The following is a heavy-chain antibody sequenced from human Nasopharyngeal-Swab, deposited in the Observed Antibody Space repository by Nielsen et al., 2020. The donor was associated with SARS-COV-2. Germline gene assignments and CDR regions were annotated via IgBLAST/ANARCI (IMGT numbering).Heavy chain of an antibody. V-gene: IGHV3-23*01. CDR2: IRSTGDTS. Sequence: GESLKISCAASGFTFSSYSMTWIRQAPGKGLEWVSTIRSTGDTSFCADSMKGRFAISRDNSKNTLYLQMNSLRAEDTAVYYCAKIAVTMSLKEFDYWGQGTLVTVSS. CDR3: AKIAVTMSLKEFDY. D-gene: IGHD4-17*01. CDR1: GFTFSSYS. J-gene: IGHJ4*02.